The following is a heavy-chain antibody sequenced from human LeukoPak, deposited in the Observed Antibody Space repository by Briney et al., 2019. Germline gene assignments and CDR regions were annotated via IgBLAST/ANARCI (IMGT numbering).Heavy chain of an antibody. CDR2: ISSSGSTI. CDR1: GFTFSDYY. J-gene: IGHJ4*02. Sequence: GGSLRLSCAASGFTFSDYYMSWTRQAPGKGLERVSYISSSGSTIYYADSVKGRFTISRDNAKNSLYQQMNSLRAEDTAVYYCARGEDYGTNSFDYWGQGTLVTVSS. V-gene: IGHV3-11*04. CDR3: ARGEDYGTNSFDY. D-gene: IGHD4-17*01.